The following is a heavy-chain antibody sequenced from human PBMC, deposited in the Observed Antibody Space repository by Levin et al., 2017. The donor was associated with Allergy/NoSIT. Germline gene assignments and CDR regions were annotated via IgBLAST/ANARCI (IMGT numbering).Heavy chain of an antibody. J-gene: IGHJ6*02. D-gene: IGHD2-2*01. CDR2: ISYDGSNK. Sequence: GESLKISCAASGFTFSSYGMHWVRQAPGKGLEWVAVISYDGSNKYYADSVKGRFTISRDNSKNTLYLQMNSLRAEDTAVYYCAKDTRYCSSTSCFGGPRVESYYYYYYGMDVWGQGTTVTVSS. CDR3: AKDTRYCSSTSCFGGPRVESYYYYYYGMDV. CDR1: GFTFSSYG. V-gene: IGHV3-30*18.